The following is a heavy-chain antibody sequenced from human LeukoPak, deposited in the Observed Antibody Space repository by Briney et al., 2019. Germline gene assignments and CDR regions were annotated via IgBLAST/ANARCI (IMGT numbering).Heavy chain of an antibody. Sequence: GASVKVSCKASGGTFSSYAISWVRQAPGQGLEWMGGIIPIFGTANYAQKLQGRVTITADESTSTAYMELSSLRSEDTAVYYCARDLFPVSRQQLAYNWFDPWGQGTLVTVSS. D-gene: IGHD6-13*01. CDR1: GGTFSSYA. CDR3: ARDLFPVSRQQLAYNWFDP. V-gene: IGHV1-69*13. CDR2: IIPIFGTA. J-gene: IGHJ5*02.